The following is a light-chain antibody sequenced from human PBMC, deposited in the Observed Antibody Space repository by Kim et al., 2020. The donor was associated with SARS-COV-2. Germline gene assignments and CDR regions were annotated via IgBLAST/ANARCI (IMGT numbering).Light chain of an antibody. J-gene: IGLJ3*02. Sequence: ASVQAPCPLSRWPKSHAHPWHQPQAEKGPRYLMKLNSDGSHSKGDGIPDRFSGSSSGAERYLTISSLQSEDEADYYCQTWGTGIRVFGGGTQLTVL. CDR3: QTWGTGIRV. V-gene: IGLV4-69*01. CDR1: RWPKSHA. CDR2: LNSDGSH.